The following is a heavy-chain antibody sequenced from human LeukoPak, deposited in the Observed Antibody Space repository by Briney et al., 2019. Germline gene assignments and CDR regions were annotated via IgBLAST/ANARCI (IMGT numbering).Heavy chain of an antibody. CDR2: ISGSGGST. D-gene: IGHD6-6*01. CDR1: GFTFSSYA. CDR3: ARDQSPIRYSSSSLYYYYMDV. J-gene: IGHJ6*03. Sequence: GGSLRLSCAASGFTFSSYAMSWVRQAPGKGLEWVSAISGSGGSTYYADSVKGRFTISRDNSKNTLYLQMNSLRAEDTAVYYCARDQSPIRYSSSSLYYYYMDVWGKGTTVTVSS. V-gene: IGHV3-23*01.